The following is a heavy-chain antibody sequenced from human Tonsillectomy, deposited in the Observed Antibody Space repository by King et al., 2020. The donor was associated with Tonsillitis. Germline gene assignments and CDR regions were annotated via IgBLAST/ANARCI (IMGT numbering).Heavy chain of an antibody. CDR3: ARPMYGGNSCDAFDI. J-gene: IGHJ3*02. CDR2: IKLDGSEK. V-gene: IGHV3-7*01. D-gene: IGHD4-23*01. CDR1: RFTFSNYW. Sequence: VQLVESGGGLVQPGGSLRLSCAASRFTFSNYWMSWVRQAPGKGLEWVANIKLDGSEKYYVDSVKGRFTISRDNAKNSVYLQMNSLRAEDTAVYYCARPMYGGNSCDAFDIWGQGTMVTVSS.